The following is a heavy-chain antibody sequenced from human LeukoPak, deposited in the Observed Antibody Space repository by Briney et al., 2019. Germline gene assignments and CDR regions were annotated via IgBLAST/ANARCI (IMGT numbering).Heavy chain of an antibody. Sequence: PSETLSLTCAVYGGSFSGYYWSWIRQPPGKGLEWIGEINHSGSTNYNPSLKSRVTISVHTSKNQFSLKLSSVTAADTAVYYCARGVFDFWGQLYYFDYWGQGTLVTVSS. V-gene: IGHV4-34*01. CDR1: GGSFSGYY. CDR2: INHSGST. J-gene: IGHJ4*02. CDR3: ARGVFDFWGQLYYFDY. D-gene: IGHD3-3*01.